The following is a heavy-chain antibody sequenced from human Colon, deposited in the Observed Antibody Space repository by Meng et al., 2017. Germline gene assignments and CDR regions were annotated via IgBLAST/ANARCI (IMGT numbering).Heavy chain of an antibody. CDR3: ARVGLRAVAGLDPIDS. V-gene: IGHV3-21*01. D-gene: IGHD6-19*01. J-gene: IGHJ4*02. Sequence: GESLKISCAASGFTFSSHSMNWVRQAPGKELEWVSSITTGGTYIYYANSVKGRFTISRDNARNSLSLQMNSLRPEDTAVYYCARVGLRAVAGLDPIDSWGLGTRVT. CDR1: GFTFSSHS. CDR2: ITTGGTYI.